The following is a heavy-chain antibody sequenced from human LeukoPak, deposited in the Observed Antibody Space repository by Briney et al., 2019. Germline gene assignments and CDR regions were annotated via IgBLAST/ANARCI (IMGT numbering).Heavy chain of an antibody. D-gene: IGHD4-17*01. V-gene: IGHV3-30*18. J-gene: IGHJ6*02. CDR3: AKDHYYGDYAPYYYGMDV. Sequence: GGSLRLSCAASGFTFSSYAMSWVRQAPGKGLEWVAVISYDGSNKYYADSVKGRFTISRDNSKNTLYLQMNSLRAEDTAVYYCAKDHYYGDYAPYYYGMDVWGQGTTVTVSS. CDR2: ISYDGSNK. CDR1: GFTFSSYA.